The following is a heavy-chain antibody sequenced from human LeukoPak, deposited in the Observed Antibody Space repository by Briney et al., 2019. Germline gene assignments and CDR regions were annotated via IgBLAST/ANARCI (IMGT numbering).Heavy chain of an antibody. CDR2: IYYSGST. V-gene: IGHV4-31*03. Sequence: SESRSLTCTLSGDSLSSGGYYWSRIRQHPGKGLEWIGYIYYSGSTFYNPTLKSRVTISVDTSKNQFSLRLSSVTAADTAVYYCAREPRGGGYSFDYWGQGTLVTVSS. CDR3: AREPRGGGYSFDY. J-gene: IGHJ4*02. D-gene: IGHD5-12*01. CDR1: GDSLSSGGYY.